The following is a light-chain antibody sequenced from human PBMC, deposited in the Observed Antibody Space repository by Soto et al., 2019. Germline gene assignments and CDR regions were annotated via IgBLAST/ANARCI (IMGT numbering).Light chain of an antibody. CDR2: DVS. J-gene: IGLJ2*01. CDR1: SSDVVGYEY. Sequence: QSALTQPASVSGSPGQSITISCTGISSDVVGYEYVSWYQQHPGKAPKLMLYDVSDRPSGVSNRFSGSKSGNTASLTISGLQAEDEAYYYCSSYTTGSSLVVFGGGTKLTVL. V-gene: IGLV2-14*03. CDR3: SSYTTGSSLVV.